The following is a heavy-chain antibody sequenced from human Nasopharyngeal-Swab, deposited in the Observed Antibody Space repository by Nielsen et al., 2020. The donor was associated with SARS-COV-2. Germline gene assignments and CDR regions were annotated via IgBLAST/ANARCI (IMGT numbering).Heavy chain of an antibody. CDR2: ITSGNSV. CDR3: ARERGGGYGDY. D-gene: IGHD5-12*01. CDR1: GFTSSPYT. V-gene: IGHV3-48*04. Sequence: GGSLRLSCATSGFTSSPYTMTWVRQAPAKGLQWISYITSGNSVQYADSVRGRFTISRDNAKNSLYLQMNSLTAEDTAVYYCARERGGGYGDYWGQGTLVTVSS. J-gene: IGHJ4*02.